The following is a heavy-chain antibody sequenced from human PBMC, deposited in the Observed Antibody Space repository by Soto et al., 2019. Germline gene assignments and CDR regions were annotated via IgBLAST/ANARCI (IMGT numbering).Heavy chain of an antibody. Sequence: SQTLSLTCAISGDSVSSNSAAWNWIRQSPSRGLEWLGRTYYRSKWYNDYAVSVKSRITINPDTSKNQFSLQLNSVTPEDTAVYYCARDTPDYYDSSGYYVLDYWRQGTLVTVSS. CDR2: TYYRSKWYN. CDR1: GDSVSSNSAA. J-gene: IGHJ4*02. D-gene: IGHD3-22*01. V-gene: IGHV6-1*01. CDR3: ARDTPDYYDSSGYYVLDY.